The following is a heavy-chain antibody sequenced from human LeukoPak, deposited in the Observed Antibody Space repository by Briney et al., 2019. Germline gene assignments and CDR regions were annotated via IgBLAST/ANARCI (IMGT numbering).Heavy chain of an antibody. D-gene: IGHD6-19*01. Sequence: GASVKVSCKASGYSFPNFDLNWVRQATGQGLEWMGWMNPNSGNKGDAQKFQGRVTMTMNTSITTAYMELSSLRSEDTAVYYCARGPQWRGDYYYMDVWGGGTTVTVSS. CDR3: ARGPQWRGDYYYMDV. CDR2: MNPNSGNK. J-gene: IGHJ6*03. V-gene: IGHV1-8*01. CDR1: GYSFPNFD.